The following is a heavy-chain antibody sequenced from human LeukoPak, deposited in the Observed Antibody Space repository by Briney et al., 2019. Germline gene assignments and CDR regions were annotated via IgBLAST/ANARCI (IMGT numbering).Heavy chain of an antibody. CDR2: IWYDGSNK. Sequence: GRSLRLSCAASGFTFSSYGMHWVRQAPGKGLEWVAVIWYDGSNKYYADSVKGRFTISRDNAKNSLYLQMNSLRDEDTAVYYCARDRDYAFDSWGQGTLVTVSS. CDR1: GFTFSSYG. V-gene: IGHV3-33*01. D-gene: IGHD4-17*01. CDR3: ARDRDYAFDS. J-gene: IGHJ4*02.